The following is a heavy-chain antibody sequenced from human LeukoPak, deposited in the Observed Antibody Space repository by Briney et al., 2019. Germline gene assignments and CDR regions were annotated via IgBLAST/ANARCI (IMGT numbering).Heavy chain of an antibody. CDR2: IIQDGSEK. V-gene: IGHV3-7*01. CDR1: GFTFSSYW. CDR3: ARGVAVAGITPLNWFDP. J-gene: IGHJ5*02. Sequence: PGGSLRLSCAASGFTFSSYWMSWVRQAPGKGLEWVANIIQDGSEKYYVDSAKGRFTISRDNAKNSLYLQMNSLRAEDTAVYYCARGVAVAGITPLNWFDPWGQGTLVTVSS. D-gene: IGHD6-19*01.